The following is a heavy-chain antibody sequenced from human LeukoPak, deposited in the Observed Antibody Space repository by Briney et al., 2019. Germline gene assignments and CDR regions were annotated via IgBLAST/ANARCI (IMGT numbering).Heavy chain of an antibody. Sequence: ASVKVSCKASGYTFTGYYMHWVRQAPGQGLEWMGWINPNSGGTNSAQKFQGRVTMTRDTSISTAYMELSRLRSDDTAVYYWVRVGSDSSGWRRFDYWGQGTPVTVSS. V-gene: IGHV1-2*02. J-gene: IGHJ4*02. D-gene: IGHD6-19*01. CDR2: INPNSGGT. CDR1: GYTFTGYY. CDR3: VRVGSDSSGWRRFDY.